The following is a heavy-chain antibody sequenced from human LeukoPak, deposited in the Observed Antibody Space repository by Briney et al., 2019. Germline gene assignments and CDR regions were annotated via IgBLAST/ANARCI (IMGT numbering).Heavy chain of an antibody. CDR1: GGSLSGYY. CDR3: AREGQQWLAYYYYYYMDV. Sequence: PSETLSLTCAVSGGSLSGYYWTWIRQPPGKGLEWIGEINHSGSTNYNPSLKSRVTISVDTSRKQFFLRLSSVTAADTAVYYCAREGQQWLAYYYYYYMDVWGKGTTVTISS. J-gene: IGHJ6*03. D-gene: IGHD6-19*01. CDR2: INHSGST. V-gene: IGHV4-34*01.